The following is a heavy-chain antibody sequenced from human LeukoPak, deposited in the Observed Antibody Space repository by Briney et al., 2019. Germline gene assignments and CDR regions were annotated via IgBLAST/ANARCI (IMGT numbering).Heavy chain of an antibody. V-gene: IGHV3-7*05. CDR2: IKQDGSEK. Sequence: TGGPLTLSCAPSGLTFSRYWMTWVRQAPGKGLEWVANIKQDGSEKYYVDSVKGRFTISRDNAKTSLYLQMNSLRVEDTAVYYCARSEEWGQGTLVTVSS. J-gene: IGHJ4*02. CDR1: GLTFSRYW. CDR3: ARSEE.